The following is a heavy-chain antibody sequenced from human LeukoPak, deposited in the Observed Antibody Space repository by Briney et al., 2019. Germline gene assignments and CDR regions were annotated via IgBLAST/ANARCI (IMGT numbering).Heavy chain of an antibody. V-gene: IGHV4-4*02. Sequence: ASETLSLTCAVSGGYISSSNWWSWVRQPPGKGLEWIGEIYHSGSTNYNPSLKSRVTISVDKSKNQFSLKLSSVTAADTAVYYCASGAGSSWNAEYFQHWGQGTLVTVSS. CDR2: IYHSGST. CDR1: GGYISSSNW. CDR3: ASGAGSSWNAEYFQH. J-gene: IGHJ1*01. D-gene: IGHD6-13*01.